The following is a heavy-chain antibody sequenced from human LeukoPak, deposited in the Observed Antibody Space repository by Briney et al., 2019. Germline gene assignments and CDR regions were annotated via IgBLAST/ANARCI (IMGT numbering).Heavy chain of an antibody. V-gene: IGHV1-18*01. CDR2: ISAYNGNT. J-gene: IGHJ6*02. Sequence: ASVKVSCKSSGYXFTTYAIIWVRQAPGQGLEWMGWISAYNGNTNYALNLQGRVSMTTDTSTSTVYMELRSLRSDDTAVYYCARDYGGMDVWGQGTTVTVSS. D-gene: IGHD3-10*01. CDR1: GYXFTTYA. CDR3: ARDYGGMDV.